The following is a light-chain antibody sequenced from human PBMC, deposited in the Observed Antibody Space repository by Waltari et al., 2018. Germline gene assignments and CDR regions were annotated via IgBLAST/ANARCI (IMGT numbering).Light chain of an antibody. Sequence: DIQMTQSPSTLSASVGDRVTITCRASQSIAIWLAWYQQKPGKAPKLLISKASNLESGVPSRFSGSGSGTEFTLTISSLQPDDFAAYYCQQYNTYSTWAFSQGTKVEIK. CDR3: QQYNTYSTWA. J-gene: IGKJ1*01. CDR2: KAS. CDR1: QSIAIW. V-gene: IGKV1-5*03.